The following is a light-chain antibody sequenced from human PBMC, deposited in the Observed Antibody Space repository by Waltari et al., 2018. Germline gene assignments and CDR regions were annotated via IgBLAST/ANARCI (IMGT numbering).Light chain of an antibody. CDR3: AAWDSSLSAWV. CDR2: RNS. V-gene: IGLV1-47*01. Sequence: QSVLTQPPSASGTPGQRVTISCYGSSSNLGSNPVYWYQHLPGTAPKVLIYRNSQRPSGVPDRFLGSKSGTSASLAMSGLRSEDEADYYCAAWDSSLSAWVFGGGTKLTVL. CDR1: SSNLGSNP. J-gene: IGLJ3*02.